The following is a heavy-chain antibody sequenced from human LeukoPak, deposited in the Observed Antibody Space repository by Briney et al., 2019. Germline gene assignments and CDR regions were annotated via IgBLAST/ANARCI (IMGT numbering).Heavy chain of an antibody. CDR3: ARDFWGAYRVDYFDY. J-gene: IGHJ4*02. D-gene: IGHD3-3*01. Sequence: GGSLRLSCVACGFTFSNYWMSWVRRAPGKGLEWVANIKQDGSETYYVDSVRGRFTISRDNAKKSLYLQMNSLRAEDTAVYYCARDFWGAYRVDYFDYWGQGTLVTVSS. V-gene: IGHV3-7*01. CDR1: GFTFSNYW. CDR2: IKQDGSET.